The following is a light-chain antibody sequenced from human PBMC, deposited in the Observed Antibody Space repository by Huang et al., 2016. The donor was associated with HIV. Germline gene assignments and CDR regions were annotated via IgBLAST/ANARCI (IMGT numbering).Light chain of an antibody. Sequence: IPLTQSPSSLSASVGDRVTITCRASQGISNSLVWYQQKPGRAPKLLIYAAATLQSGVTSRFSGSGSWTEFTLTIRSLQPEDSATYYCQQFSSYSPLTFGGGTKVEIK. CDR3: QQFSSYSPLT. CDR1: QGISNS. J-gene: IGKJ4*01. CDR2: AAA. V-gene: IGKV1-9*01.